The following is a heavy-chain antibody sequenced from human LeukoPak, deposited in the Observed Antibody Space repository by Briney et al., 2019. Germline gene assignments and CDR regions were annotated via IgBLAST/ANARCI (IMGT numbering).Heavy chain of an antibody. Sequence: GASVKVSCKASGYTFTSYGISWVRQAPGQGLEWMGWINGYIGNTNYAQTLQGRVTMTTDTSTTTAYMELRSLRSDDTAVYYCARDSSGAFDIWGQGTMVTVSS. D-gene: IGHD6-6*01. CDR2: INGYIGNT. J-gene: IGHJ3*02. CDR1: GYTFTSYG. CDR3: ARDSSGAFDI. V-gene: IGHV1-18*01.